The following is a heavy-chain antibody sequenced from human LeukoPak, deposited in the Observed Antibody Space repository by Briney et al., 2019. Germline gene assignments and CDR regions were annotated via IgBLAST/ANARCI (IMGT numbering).Heavy chain of an antibody. D-gene: IGHD6-13*01. CDR2: INHSGST. J-gene: IGHJ4*02. Sequence: SETLSLTCAVYGGSFSGYYWSWIRQPPGKGLEWIGEINHSGSTNYNPSLKSRVTISVDTSKNQFSLKLSSVTAADTAVYYCARGEAAAGLVDYWGQGTPVTVSS. CDR3: ARGEAAAGLVDY. CDR1: GGSFSGYY. V-gene: IGHV4-34*01.